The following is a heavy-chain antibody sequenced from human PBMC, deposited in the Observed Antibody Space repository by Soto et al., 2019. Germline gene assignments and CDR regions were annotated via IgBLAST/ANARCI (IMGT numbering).Heavy chain of an antibody. Sequence: ASVKVSCKASGYTFTGYFMHWVRQAPGQGLEWMGWINPYSGGADYAQSFQGRVTMTRDTSISTVYMELSRLRFDDTAVYYCARVSRGAYNNSPHDTWGQGTVVTVSS. V-gene: IGHV1-2*02. CDR2: INPYSGGA. CDR3: ARVSRGAYNNSPHDT. D-gene: IGHD3-10*01. J-gene: IGHJ5*02. CDR1: GYTFTGYF.